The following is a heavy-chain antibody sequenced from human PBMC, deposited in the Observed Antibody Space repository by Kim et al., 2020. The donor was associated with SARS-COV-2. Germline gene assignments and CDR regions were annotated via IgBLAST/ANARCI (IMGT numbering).Heavy chain of an antibody. V-gene: IGHV4-38-2*02. D-gene: IGHD6-19*01. CDR1: GYSISSGYY. J-gene: IGHJ4*02. Sequence: SETLSLTCTVSGYSISSGYYWGWIRQPPGKGLEWIGSMYHSGSTYYNPSLKSRVTISRDTPKNQFSLKLSSVTAAETAVYYCARMYSSGWLDYWGQGIRV. CDR2: MYHSGST. CDR3: ARMYSSGWLDY.